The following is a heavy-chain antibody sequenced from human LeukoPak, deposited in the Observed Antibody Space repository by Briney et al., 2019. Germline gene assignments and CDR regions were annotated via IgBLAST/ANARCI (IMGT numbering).Heavy chain of an antibody. J-gene: IGHJ4*02. D-gene: IGHD6-19*01. CDR2: IYSGGST. Sequence: GGSLRLSCAASGFTVSSNYMSWVRQAPGKGLEWVSVIYSGGSTYYADSVKGRFTISRDNSKNTLYLQMNNLRAEDTAVYYCARETPGYSSGWYSTWGYYFDYWGQGTLVTVSS. CDR3: ARETPGYSSGWYSTWGYYFDY. CDR1: GFTVSSNY. V-gene: IGHV3-53*01.